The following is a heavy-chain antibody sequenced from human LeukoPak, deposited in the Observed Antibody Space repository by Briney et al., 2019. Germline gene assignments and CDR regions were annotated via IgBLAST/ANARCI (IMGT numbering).Heavy chain of an antibody. CDR2: IYTSGST. CDR3: AGGYYYDSSGYPN. CDR1: GGSISSYY. V-gene: IGHV4-4*08. D-gene: IGHD3-22*01. J-gene: IGHJ4*02. Sequence: SETLSLTCTVSGGSISSYYWSWIRQPPGKGLEWIGHIYTSGSTNYNPSLKSRVTISVDTSKNRFSLKLSSVTAADTAVYYCAGGYYYDSSGYPNWVQGTLVTVSS.